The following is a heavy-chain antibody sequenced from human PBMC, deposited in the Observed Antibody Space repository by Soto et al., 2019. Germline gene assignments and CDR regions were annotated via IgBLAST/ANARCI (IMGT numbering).Heavy chain of an antibody. CDR1: GYTFTGYY. Sequence: PEASVKVSCKASGYTFTGYYMHWVRQAPGQGLEWMGWINPNSGGTNYAQKFQGWVTMTRDTSISTAYMELSRLRSDDTAVYYCARGLEYSSSLSLYYYYYYMDVWGKGTTVTVSS. D-gene: IGHD6-6*01. CDR2: INPNSGGT. CDR3: ARGLEYSSSLSLYYYYYYMDV. V-gene: IGHV1-2*04. J-gene: IGHJ6*03.